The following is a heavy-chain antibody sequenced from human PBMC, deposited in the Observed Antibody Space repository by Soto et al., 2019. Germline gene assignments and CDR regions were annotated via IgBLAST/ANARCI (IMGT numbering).Heavy chain of an antibody. J-gene: IGHJ6*03. CDR1: GYTFTSYA. Sequence: ASVKVSCKASGYTFTSYAMHWVRQAPGQRLEWMGWINAGNGNTKYSQKFQGRVTITRDTSASTAYMELSSLRSEDTAVYYCARVIAWKTTTVTGPRGYYYYYMDVWGKGTTVTVSS. CDR2: INAGNGNT. CDR3: ARVIAWKTTTVTGPRGYYYYYMDV. V-gene: IGHV1-3*01. D-gene: IGHD4-17*01.